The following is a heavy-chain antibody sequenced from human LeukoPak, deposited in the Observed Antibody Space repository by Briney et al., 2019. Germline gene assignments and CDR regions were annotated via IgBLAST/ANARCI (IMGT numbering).Heavy chain of an antibody. D-gene: IGHD3-10*02. CDR1: GFTFSSYW. V-gene: IGHV3-48*04. CDR3: AELGITMIGGV. CDR2: ISSSGSTI. J-gene: IGHJ6*04. Sequence: PGGSLRLSCAASGFTFSSYWMSWVRQAPGKGLEWVSYISSSGSTIYYADSVKGRFTIPRDNAKNSLYLQMNSLRAEDTAVYYCAELGITMIGGVWGKGTTVTISS.